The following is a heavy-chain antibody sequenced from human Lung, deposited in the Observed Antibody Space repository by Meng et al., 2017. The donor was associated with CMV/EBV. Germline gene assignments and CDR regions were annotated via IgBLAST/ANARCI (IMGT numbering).Heavy chain of an antibody. Sequence: GGSLRLXWAASGFTFSSYEMNWVRQAPGKGLEWVSYISSSCSTIYYADSVKGRFTISRDNAKNSLYLQMNSLRAEDTAVYYCARDLGEPAAPGVFAYWGKGTLVTVSS. CDR1: GFTFSSYE. CDR3: ARDLGEPAAPGVFAY. J-gene: IGHJ4*02. V-gene: IGHV3-48*03. D-gene: IGHD2-2*01. CDR2: ISSSCSTI.